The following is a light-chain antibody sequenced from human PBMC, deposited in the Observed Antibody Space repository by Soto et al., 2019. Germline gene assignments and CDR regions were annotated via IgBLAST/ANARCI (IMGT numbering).Light chain of an antibody. V-gene: IGKV1-39*01. J-gene: IGKJ1*01. CDR1: QSISNY. CDR3: QQFNRYST. CDR2: VAS. Sequence: DIQMTQSPSSLSASVGDRVTITCRASQSISNYLSWYQQKPGKAPKLLINVASTLQSGVPSRFSGSGSGTDFTLTISSLQPDDFATYYCQQFNRYSTFGQGTKVDIK.